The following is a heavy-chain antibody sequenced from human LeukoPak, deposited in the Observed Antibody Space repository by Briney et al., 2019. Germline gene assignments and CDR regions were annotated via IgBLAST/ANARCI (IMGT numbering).Heavy chain of an antibody. V-gene: IGHV3-21*01. CDR1: GFTFSDYT. Sequence: GGSLRLSCAASGFTFSDYTMNWVRQAPGKGLESVSSISSSSSYIYYADSVKGRFTISRDNAKNSLSLQMKSLRAEDTAVYYCVRGEYSYGPLDYYYYMDVWGKGTTVTVSS. CDR2: ISSSSSYI. D-gene: IGHD5-18*01. CDR3: VRGEYSYGPLDYYYYMDV. J-gene: IGHJ6*03.